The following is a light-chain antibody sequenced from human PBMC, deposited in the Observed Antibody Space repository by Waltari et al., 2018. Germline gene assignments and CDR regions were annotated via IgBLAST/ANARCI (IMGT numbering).Light chain of an antibody. CDR3: LLSYSGTYV. CDR2: DTS. CDR1: TGAVTSGLY. J-gene: IGLJ1*01. V-gene: IGLV7-46*01. Sequence: QAVVTQEPSLTVSPGGTVTLTCGSTTGAVTSGLYLYWFQQKPGQAPRTLIYDTSKKHSWTPARFSGSLLGGKAALTLSGAQPEDEADYYGLLSYSGTYVFGTGTKVTVL.